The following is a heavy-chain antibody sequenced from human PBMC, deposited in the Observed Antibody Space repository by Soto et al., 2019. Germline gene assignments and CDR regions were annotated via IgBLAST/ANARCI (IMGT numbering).Heavy chain of an antibody. CDR2: IFYSGST. CDR1: GGSISGSSDY. J-gene: IGHJ5*02. CDR3: ASDSSYYYDSSAYYSNWFDP. Sequence: SETVYLTCTVSGGSISGSSDYWGWIRQPPGKGLEWIASIFYSGSTYYNPSLKSRVTISVDTSKNQFSLKLTSVTAADTSVYYCASDSSYYYDSSAYYSNWFDPWGKGMLVTVS. V-gene: IGHV4-39*01. D-gene: IGHD3-22*01.